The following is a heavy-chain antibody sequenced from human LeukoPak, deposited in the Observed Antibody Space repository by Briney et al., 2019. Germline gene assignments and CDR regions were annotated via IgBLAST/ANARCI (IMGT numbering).Heavy chain of an antibody. D-gene: IGHD3-22*01. CDR2: IWYDGSNK. Sequence: QPGGSLRLSCAASGFTFSSYGMHWVRQAPGKGLEWVAVIWYDGSNKYYADSVKSRFTISRDNSKNTLYLQMNSLRAEDTAVYYCARGEAMINAFDIWGQGTMVTVSS. CDR1: GFTFSSYG. J-gene: IGHJ3*02. CDR3: ARGEAMINAFDI. V-gene: IGHV3-33*01.